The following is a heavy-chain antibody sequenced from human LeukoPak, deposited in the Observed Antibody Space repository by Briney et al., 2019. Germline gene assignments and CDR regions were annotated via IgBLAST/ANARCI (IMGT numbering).Heavy chain of an antibody. CDR3: ARNAGTKDYYYGMDV. D-gene: IGHD2-2*01. CDR2: FFYSGST. V-gene: IGHV4-59*08. J-gene: IGHJ6*02. Sequence: SETLSLTCAVSGASINKYYWNWVRQPPGKGLEWIGYFFYSGSTRYNPSLKSRVTISGDMSNNQFSLRLTSLTAADAAVYYCARNAGTKDYYYGMDVWGQGTTVIVSS. CDR1: GASINKYY.